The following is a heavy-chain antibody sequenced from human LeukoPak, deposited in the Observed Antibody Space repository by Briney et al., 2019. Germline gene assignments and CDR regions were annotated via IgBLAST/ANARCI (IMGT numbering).Heavy chain of an antibody. CDR1: GGSITNYY. V-gene: IGHV4-59*01. CDR3: ARPGRQDAYNGHYWYFDL. J-gene: IGHJ2*01. CDR2: VSYSGRT. D-gene: IGHD5-24*01. Sequence: SETLSLTCTVSGGSITNYYWNWIRQPPGKDLEWVGCVSYSGRTHYSSALKSRVTISVDTSKNQFFLNLRSVTAADTAVYYCARPGRQDAYNGHYWYFDLWGRGTLVTVSS.